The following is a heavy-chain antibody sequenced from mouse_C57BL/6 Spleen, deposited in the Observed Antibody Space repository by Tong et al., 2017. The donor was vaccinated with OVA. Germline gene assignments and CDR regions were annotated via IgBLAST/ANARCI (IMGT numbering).Heavy chain of an antibody. D-gene: IGHD2-3*01. J-gene: IGHJ2*01. CDR2: ISSGGDYI. Sequence: EVQLQESGGGLVQPKGSLKLSCAASGFTFSSYAMSWVRQTPEKRLEWVAYISSGGDYIYYADTVKGRFTISRDNAKNTLFLQMTSLRSEDTAMYYCARYDYVDYWGQGTTLTVSS. CDR3: ARYDYVDY. V-gene: IGHV5S21*01. CDR1: GFTFSSYA.